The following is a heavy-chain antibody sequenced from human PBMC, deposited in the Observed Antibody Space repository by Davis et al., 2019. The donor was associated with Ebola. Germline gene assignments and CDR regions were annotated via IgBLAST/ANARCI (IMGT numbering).Heavy chain of an antibody. CDR2: INPNSGGT. V-gene: IGHV1-2*04. J-gene: IGHJ4*02. CDR1: GYTFTGYY. CDR3: ANEQDYYDSSGYYYVEQY. Sequence: ASVKVSCKASGYTFTGYYMHWVRQAPGQGLEWMGWINPNSGGTNYAQKFQGWVTMTRDTSISTAYMELSSLRSEDTAVYYCANEQDYYDSSGYYYVEQYWGQGTLVTVSS. D-gene: IGHD3-22*01.